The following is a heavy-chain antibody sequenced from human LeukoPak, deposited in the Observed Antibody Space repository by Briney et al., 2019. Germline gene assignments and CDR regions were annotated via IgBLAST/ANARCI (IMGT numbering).Heavy chain of an antibody. CDR1: GSTFRTYW. V-gene: IGHV3-74*01. CDR3: GRDLGGRSGY. CDR2: INEDGSIT. J-gene: IGHJ4*02. Sequence: GGCLRLSCAVSGSTFRTYWEHWVREVPGEGLVWVSRINEDGSITNYADSVKGRFSISRDNAKNTLYLQMNSLRAEDTAVYYCGRDLGGRSGYWGQGTLVTVSS. D-gene: IGHD1-26*01.